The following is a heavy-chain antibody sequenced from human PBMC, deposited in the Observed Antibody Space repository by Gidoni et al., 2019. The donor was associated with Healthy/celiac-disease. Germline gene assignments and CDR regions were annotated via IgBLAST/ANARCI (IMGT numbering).Heavy chain of an antibody. Sequence: QVQLQESGPGLVKPSETQSLPCTVSGGSISSYYWSWIRQPPGKGLEWIGYIYYSGSTNYNPSLKSRVTISVDTSKNQFSLKLSSVTAADTAVYYCASLPRDYWGQGTLVTVSS. CDR1: GGSISSYY. CDR2: IYYSGST. J-gene: IGHJ4*02. CDR3: ASLPRDY. V-gene: IGHV4-59*01.